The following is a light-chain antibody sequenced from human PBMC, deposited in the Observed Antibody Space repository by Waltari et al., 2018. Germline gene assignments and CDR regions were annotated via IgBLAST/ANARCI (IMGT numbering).Light chain of an antibody. Sequence: QSALTQPRSVSGSPGQSVTLSCPGTNSDVSAYHYVPWHQQHPGKAPKLSIDDVDKRPSGVPDRFSGSKAGNTASLTISGLQTDDEADYYCCSYAGRYTSVFGGGTKVTVL. CDR1: NSDVSAYHY. CDR3: CSYAGRYTSV. J-gene: IGLJ2*01. CDR2: DVD. V-gene: IGLV2-11*01.